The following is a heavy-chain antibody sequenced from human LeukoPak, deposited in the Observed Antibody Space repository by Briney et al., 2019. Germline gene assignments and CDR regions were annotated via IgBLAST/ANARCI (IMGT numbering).Heavy chain of an antibody. CDR2: IYYSGST. D-gene: IGHD4-23*01. CDR1: GGSISSGDYY. CDR3: AREVSRWPYYFDY. Sequence: SKTLSLTCTVSGGSISSGDYYWSWIRQPPGKGLEWIGYIYYSGSTYYNPSLKSRVTISVDTSKNQFSLKLSSVTAADTAVYYCAREVSRWPYYFDYWGQGTLVTVSS. J-gene: IGHJ4*02. V-gene: IGHV4-30-4*01.